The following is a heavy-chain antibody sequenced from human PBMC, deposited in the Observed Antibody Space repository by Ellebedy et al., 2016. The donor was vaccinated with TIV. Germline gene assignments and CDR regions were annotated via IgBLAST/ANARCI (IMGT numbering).Heavy chain of an antibody. V-gene: IGHV3-30*19. D-gene: IGHD2-15*01. CDR2: ISSDGNNE. CDR1: GFTFSGYG. CDR3: ARGGHDCSGGDCYFY. Sequence: GGSLRLXXAGSGFTFSGYGMHWVRQAPGKGLEWLAVISSDGNNEYYADSVKGRFTISRDNSRDTLYLQMNSLRADDTAVYSCARGGHDCSGGDCYFYWGQGTLVTVSS. J-gene: IGHJ4*02.